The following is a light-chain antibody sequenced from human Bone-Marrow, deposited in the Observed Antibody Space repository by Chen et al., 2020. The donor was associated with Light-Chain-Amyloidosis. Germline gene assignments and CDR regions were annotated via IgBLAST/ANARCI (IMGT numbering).Light chain of an antibody. CDR2: EVT. CDR1: SSDVGGDNH. V-gene: IGLV2-14*01. Sequence: QSALTQPASVSGSPGQSITISCTGTSSDVGGDNHVSWYQQHPDKAPKLMIYEVTNRPSWVPDRFSGSKSDNTSSLSISGLQTEYEADYFCSSYSITNTLVFGRGTRVTVL. CDR3: SSYSITNTLV. J-gene: IGLJ1*01.